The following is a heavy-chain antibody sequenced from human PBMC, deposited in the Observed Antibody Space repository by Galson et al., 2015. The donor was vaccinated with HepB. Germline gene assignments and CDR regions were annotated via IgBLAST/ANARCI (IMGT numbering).Heavy chain of an antibody. V-gene: IGHV3-11*06. D-gene: IGHD3-3*02. Sequence: SLRLSCAASGFTFSDYYMSWIRQAPGKGLEWVSYISSSSSYTNYADSVKGRFTISRDNAKNSLYLQMNSLRAEDTAVYYCARGALRHLIDYWGQGTLVTVSS. CDR3: ARGALRHLIDY. CDR2: ISSSSSYT. J-gene: IGHJ4*02. CDR1: GFTFSDYY.